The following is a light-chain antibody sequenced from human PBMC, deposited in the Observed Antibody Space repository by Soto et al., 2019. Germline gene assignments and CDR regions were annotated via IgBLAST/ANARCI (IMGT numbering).Light chain of an antibody. J-gene: IGLJ3*02. CDR1: NSDVGGYNY. CDR3: QSYDTSLRGSV. V-gene: IGLV1-40*01. Sequence: QSALTQPASVSGSPGQSITISCTGTNSDVGGYNYVSWYQQLPGTAPKLLIFDDSIRPSGVPDRFSASTSGTSAFLAITGLQAEDEADYYCQSYDTSLRGSVFGGGTKLTVL. CDR2: DDS.